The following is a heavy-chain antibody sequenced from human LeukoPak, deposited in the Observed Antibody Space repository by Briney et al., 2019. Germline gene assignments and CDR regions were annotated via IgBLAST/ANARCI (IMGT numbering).Heavy chain of an antibody. V-gene: IGHV4-4*07. CDR3: ARDSGTTGEVKFDP. Sequence: ASETLSLTCTVSGGSILSYWSWIRQPAGRGLEWIGRISGSGTITYNPALQSRLTISIDTSKNQFSLKLMSVTAADTAVYYCARDSGTTGEVKFDPWGQGTLVTVSS. D-gene: IGHD3-16*01. CDR2: ISGSGTI. J-gene: IGHJ5*02. CDR1: GGSILSY.